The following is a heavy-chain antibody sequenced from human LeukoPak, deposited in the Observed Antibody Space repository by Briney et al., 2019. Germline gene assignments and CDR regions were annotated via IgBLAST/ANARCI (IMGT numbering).Heavy chain of an antibody. CDR1: GFTFSSYW. Sequence: GGSPRLFCAASGFTFSSYWMSWVRQAPGKGLEWVANIKQDGSEKYYVDSVKGRFTISRDNAKNSLYLQMNSLRAEDTAVYYCARESGSGYYYRSRASYFDYWGQGTLVTVSS. J-gene: IGHJ4*02. CDR3: ARESGSGYYYRSRASYFDY. CDR2: IKQDGSEK. D-gene: IGHD3-22*01. V-gene: IGHV3-7*01.